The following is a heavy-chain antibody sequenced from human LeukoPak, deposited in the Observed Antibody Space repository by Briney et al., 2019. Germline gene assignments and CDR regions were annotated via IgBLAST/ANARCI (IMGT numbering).Heavy chain of an antibody. CDR1: GFTFSSYS. CDR2: ISSSSSDI. Sequence: GGSLRLSCAASGFTFSSYSMNWVRQAPGKGLEWVSSISSSSSDIYYADSVKGRLTISRDNAKNSLYLKMNSLRAEDTAVYYCAREVAQYDILTGYYYYYYMDVWGKGTTVTISS. CDR3: AREVAQYDILTGYYYYYYMDV. J-gene: IGHJ6*03. D-gene: IGHD3-9*01. V-gene: IGHV3-21*01.